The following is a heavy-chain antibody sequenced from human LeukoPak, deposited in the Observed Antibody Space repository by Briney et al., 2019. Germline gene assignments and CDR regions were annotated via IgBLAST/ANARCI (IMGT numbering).Heavy chain of an antibody. V-gene: IGHV6-1*01. CDR3: ARRLAQYDCFDP. J-gene: IGHJ5*02. Sequence: SQTLSLTCAISGDSVSTNSVTWNWIRQSPSRGLEWLGRTYYRSTWYNDYAVSVRGRITVNPDTSKNQFSLHLNSVTPEDTAVYYCARRLAQYDCFDPWGQGILVTVSS. CDR2: TYYRSTWYN. CDR1: GDSVSTNSVT. D-gene: IGHD3-9*01.